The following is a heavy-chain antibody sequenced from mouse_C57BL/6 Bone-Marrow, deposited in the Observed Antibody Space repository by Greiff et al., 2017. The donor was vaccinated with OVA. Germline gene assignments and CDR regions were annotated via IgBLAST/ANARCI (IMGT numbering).Heavy chain of an antibody. D-gene: IGHD2-3*01. V-gene: IGHV14-4*01. J-gene: IGHJ4*01. CDR1: GFTIKDDY. CDR2: IDPENGDT. Sequence: VQLQQSGAELVRPGASVKLSCTASGFTIKDDYMHWVKQRPEQGLEWIGWIDPENGDTEYASKFQGKATITADTSSNTAYLQLSSLTSEDTAVYYCTVDGYYVGAMDYWGQGTSVTVSS. CDR3: TVDGYYVGAMDY.